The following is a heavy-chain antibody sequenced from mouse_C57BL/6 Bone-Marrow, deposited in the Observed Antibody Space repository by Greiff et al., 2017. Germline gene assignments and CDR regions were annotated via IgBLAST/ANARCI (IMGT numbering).Heavy chain of an antibody. V-gene: IGHV14-3*01. CDR2: IDPANGNT. D-gene: IGHD2-14*01. CDR3: ARGIYRRWYFDV. J-gene: IGHJ1*03. Sequence: EVMLVESVAELVRPGASVKLSCTASGFNIKNTYMHWVKQRPEQGLEWIGRIDPANGNTKYAPKFQGKATITADTSSNTAYLQLSSLTSEDTAIYYCARGIYRRWYFDVWGTGTTVTVSS. CDR1: GFNIKNTY.